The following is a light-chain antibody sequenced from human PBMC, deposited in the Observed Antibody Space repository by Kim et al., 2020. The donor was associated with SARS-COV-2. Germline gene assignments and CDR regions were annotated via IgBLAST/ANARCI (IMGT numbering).Light chain of an antibody. CDR1: HDITNY. CDR3: QQFDNLPYT. CDR2: DSS. V-gene: IGKV1-33*01. J-gene: IGKJ2*01. Sequence: DIQMTQSPSSLSASVGDRVTITCQASHDITNYLNWYQQKPGKAPKLLIHDSSNLETGVPSRFSGSGSGTDFSLTISSLQPEDIATYYYQQFDNLPYTFGQGTKLEI.